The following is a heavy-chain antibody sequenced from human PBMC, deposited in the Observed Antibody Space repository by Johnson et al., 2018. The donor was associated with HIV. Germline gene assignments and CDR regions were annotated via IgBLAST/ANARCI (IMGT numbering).Heavy chain of an antibody. D-gene: IGHD1-26*01. CDR3: SNSPLSPSGSYPHAPDASVWDI. J-gene: IGHJ3*02. Sequence: QVQLVESGGGVVQPGRSLRLSCVASGFTFSSYGINWVRQAPGKGLEWVAVIWSDGSNKYYADSVKGRFTISRDISKNTLYLQMNSLRAEDTAVYYCSNSPLSPSGSYPHAPDASVWDIWGQGTMVTVSS. CDR1: GFTFSSYG. V-gene: IGHV3-33*06. CDR2: IWSDGSNK.